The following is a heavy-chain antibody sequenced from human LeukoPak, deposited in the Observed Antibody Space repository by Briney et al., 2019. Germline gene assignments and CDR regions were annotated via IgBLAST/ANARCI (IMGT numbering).Heavy chain of an antibody. D-gene: IGHD3-22*01. CDR1: GFTFSSYG. V-gene: IGHV3-30*02. Sequence: GGSLRLSCAASGFTFSSYGMHWVRQAPGKGLEWVAFIRYDGSNKYYADSVKGRFTTSRDNSKNTLYLQMNSLRAEDTAVYYCAKDPTDFDSSGQTYFDYWGQGTLVTVSS. CDR2: IRYDGSNK. CDR3: AKDPTDFDSSGQTYFDY. J-gene: IGHJ4*02.